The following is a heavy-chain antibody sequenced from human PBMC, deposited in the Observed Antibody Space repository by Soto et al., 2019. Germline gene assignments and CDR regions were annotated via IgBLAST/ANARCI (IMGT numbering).Heavy chain of an antibody. CDR1: GFTFSSYG. J-gene: IGHJ6*03. D-gene: IGHD3-3*01. CDR2: IWYDGSNK. Sequence: HPGGSLRLSCAASGFTFSSYGVHWVRQAPGKGLEWVAVIWYDGSNKYYADSVKGRFTISRDNSKNTLYLQMNSLRAEDTAVYYCARDREYDFWSGYYYYYYYYMDVWGKGTTVTVSS. CDR3: ARDREYDFWSGYYYYYYYYMDV. V-gene: IGHV3-33*01.